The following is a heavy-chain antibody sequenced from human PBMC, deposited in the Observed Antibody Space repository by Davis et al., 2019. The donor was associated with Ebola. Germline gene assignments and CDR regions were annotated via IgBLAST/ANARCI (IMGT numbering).Heavy chain of an antibody. J-gene: IGHJ3*01. CDR3: ATLPDV. V-gene: IGHV7-4-1*04. CDR2: INTNTGNP. CDR1: GYSFTTYA. Sequence: AASVKVSCKASGYSFTTYAINWVRQAPGQGLEWMGWINTNTGNPTYAKGFTGRFVFSLDTSVNMAYLLINSLKTEDAAVYYCATLPDVWGQGTMVTVSS.